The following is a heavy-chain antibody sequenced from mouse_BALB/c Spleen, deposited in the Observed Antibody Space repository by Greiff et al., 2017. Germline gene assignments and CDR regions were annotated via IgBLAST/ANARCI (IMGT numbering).Heavy chain of an antibody. CDR2: ISSGGST. CDR1: GFTFSSYA. D-gene: IGHD1-1*01. CDR3: ARGRDYYGSSYWYFDV. Sequence: EVKLMESGGGLVKPGGSLKLSCAASGFTFSSYAMSWVRQTPEKRLEWVASISSGGSTYYPDSVKGRFTISRDNARNILYLQMSSLRSEDTAMYYCARGRDYYGSSYWYFDVWGAGTTVTVSS. V-gene: IGHV5-6-5*01. J-gene: IGHJ1*01.